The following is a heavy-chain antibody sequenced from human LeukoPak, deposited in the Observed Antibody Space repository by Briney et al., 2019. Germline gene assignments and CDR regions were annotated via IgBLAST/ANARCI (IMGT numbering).Heavy chain of an antibody. J-gene: IGHJ4*02. CDR3: AREGYYGSGSPPSLYFDY. V-gene: IGHV3-30-3*01. CDR1: GSTFRNYV. Sequence: PGGSLRLSCAASGSTFRNYVIHWVRQAPGEGLEWVAVTSSDLNVKLYADSVKGRFTISRDNSRSTLYLQMNSLRPEDTAIYYCAREGYYGSGSPPSLYFDYWGQGTLVTVSS. CDR2: TSSDLNVK. D-gene: IGHD3-10*01.